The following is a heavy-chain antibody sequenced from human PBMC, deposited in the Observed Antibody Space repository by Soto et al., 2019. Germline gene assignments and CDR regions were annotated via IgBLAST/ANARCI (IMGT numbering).Heavy chain of an antibody. V-gene: IGHV1-69*13. CDR3: ARPYDSSGYYYSYYYGMDV. CDR2: IIPIFGTA. J-gene: IGHJ6*02. Sequence: GASVKVSCNASGGTFSSYAISWVRQAPGQGLEWMGGIIPIFGTANYAQKFQGRVTITADESTSTAYMELSSLRSEDTAVYYCARPYDSSGYYYSYYYGMDVWGQGTTVTVSS. D-gene: IGHD3-22*01. CDR1: GGTFSSYA.